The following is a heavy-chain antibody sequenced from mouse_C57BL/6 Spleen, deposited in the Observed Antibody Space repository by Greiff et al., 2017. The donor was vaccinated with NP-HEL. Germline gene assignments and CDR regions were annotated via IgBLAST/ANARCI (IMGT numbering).Heavy chain of an antibody. Sequence: VQLQQPGAELVRPGSSVKLSCKASGYTFTSYWMHWVKQRPIQGLEWIGNIDPSDSETHYNQKFKDKATLTVDKSSSTAYMQLSSLTSEDSAVYYWARGGWDDYFDYWGQGTTLTVSS. D-gene: IGHD4-1*01. J-gene: IGHJ2*01. CDR1: GYTFTSYW. CDR2: IDPSDSET. CDR3: ARGGWDDYFDY. V-gene: IGHV1-52*01.